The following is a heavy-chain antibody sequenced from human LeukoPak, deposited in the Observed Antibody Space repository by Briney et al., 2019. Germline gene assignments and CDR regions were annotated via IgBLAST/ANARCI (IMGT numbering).Heavy chain of an antibody. V-gene: IGHV4-39*07. J-gene: IGHJ4*02. CDR1: GGSISSSSYY. CDR2: IYYSGST. Sequence: PSETLSLTCTVSGGSISSSSYYWGWIRQPPGKGLEWIGSIYYSGSTYYNPSLKSRVTISVDTSKNQFSLKLSSVTAADTAVYYCARDLFLQTATAIHAFDYWGQGTLVTVSS. D-gene: IGHD2-2*02. CDR3: ARDLFLQTATAIHAFDY.